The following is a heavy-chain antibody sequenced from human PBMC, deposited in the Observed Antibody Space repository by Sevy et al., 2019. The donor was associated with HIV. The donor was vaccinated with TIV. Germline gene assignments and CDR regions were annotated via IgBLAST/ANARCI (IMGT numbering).Heavy chain of an antibody. J-gene: IGHJ3*02. CDR2: ISYDGSNK. V-gene: IGHV3-30*04. CDR3: ARVCYYDSSGPYDAFDI. D-gene: IGHD3-22*01. CDR1: GFTFSSYA. Sequence: GGSLRLSCAASGFTFSSYAMHWVRQAPGKGLEWVAVISYDGSNKYYADSVKGRFTISRDNSKNTLYLQMNSLRAEDTAVYYCARVCYYDSSGPYDAFDIWGQGTMVTVSS.